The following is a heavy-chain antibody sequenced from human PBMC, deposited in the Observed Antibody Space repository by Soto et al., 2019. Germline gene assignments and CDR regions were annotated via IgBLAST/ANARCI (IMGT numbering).Heavy chain of an antibody. CDR3: ASSHAGAHITAAVH. V-gene: IGHV4-30-2*01. CDR1: GGSISSGGYS. Sequence: QLQLQESGSGLVKPSQTLSLTCAVSGGSISSGGYSWSWIRQPPGKGLEWIGYIYHTGSTYYNPSLKSGVTISVDRSKNQVSLKLSSVTAADTAVYYCASSHAGAHITAAVHWGQGTLVTVSS. D-gene: IGHD6-13*01. CDR2: IYHTGST. J-gene: IGHJ4*02.